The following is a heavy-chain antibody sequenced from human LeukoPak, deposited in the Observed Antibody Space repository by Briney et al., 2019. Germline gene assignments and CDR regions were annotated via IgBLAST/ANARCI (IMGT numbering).Heavy chain of an antibody. CDR3: ARSPLAAAPYFDY. CDR2: IYYSGST. D-gene: IGHD6-13*01. Sequence: SETLSLTCTVSGGSISSYYWSWIRQPPGKGLEWIGYIYYSGSTYNNPSLKSRVTISVDTSKSHFSLKLSSVTAADTAVYYCARSPLAAAPYFDYWGQGTLVTVSS. V-gene: IGHV4-59*08. J-gene: IGHJ4*02. CDR1: GGSISSYY.